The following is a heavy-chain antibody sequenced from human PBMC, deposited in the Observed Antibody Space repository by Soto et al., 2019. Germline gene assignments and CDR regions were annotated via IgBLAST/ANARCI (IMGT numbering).Heavy chain of an antibody. Sequence: GASVKVSCKASGYTFTSYGINWVRQATGQGLEWMGWMNPNSGNTGYAQKFQGRVTMTRNTSISTAYMELSSLRSEDTAVYYCARRVLVGGSYYFDYWGQGTLVTVSS. D-gene: IGHD1-26*01. CDR3: ARRVLVGGSYYFDY. V-gene: IGHV1-8*01. CDR2: MNPNSGNT. J-gene: IGHJ4*02. CDR1: GYTFTSYG.